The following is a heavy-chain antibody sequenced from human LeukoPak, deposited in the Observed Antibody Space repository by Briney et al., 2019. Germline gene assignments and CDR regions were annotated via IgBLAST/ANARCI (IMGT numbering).Heavy chain of an antibody. V-gene: IGHV3-23*01. CDR1: GFTLSSYA. D-gene: IGHD5-12*01. Sequence: RGSLRLSCAASGFTLSSYAMSWVRQAPGGGLEWVSAISGSGGRTYYADSVKGRFTISRDNSKNTLYLQMNSLRAEDTAVYYCAKDRGYSGYDDTWGQGTLVTVSS. CDR3: AKDRGYSGYDDT. CDR2: ISGSGGRT. J-gene: IGHJ5*02.